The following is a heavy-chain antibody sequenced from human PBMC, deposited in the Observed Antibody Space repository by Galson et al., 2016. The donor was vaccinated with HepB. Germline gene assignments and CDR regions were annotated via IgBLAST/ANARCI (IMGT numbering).Heavy chain of an antibody. V-gene: IGHV3-7*01. D-gene: IGHD2-21*02. CDR2: IRNDGTEK. Sequence: SLRLSCAASGFTFSDYWMTWSRPAPGKGLGWMGNIRNDGTEKNYVDCARGRFSTSRDNAENTLYLQMNNLRADDTATYFCARDRWCGPDCFYFDFWGQGALVTVAS. CDR3: ARDRWCGPDCFYFDF. J-gene: IGHJ4*02. CDR1: GFTFSDYW.